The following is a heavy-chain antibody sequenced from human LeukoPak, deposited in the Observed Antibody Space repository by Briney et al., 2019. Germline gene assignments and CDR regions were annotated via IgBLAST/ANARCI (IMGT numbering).Heavy chain of an antibody. CDR3: ARHGKYDFWSGYTRYGYNSPYYFDY. Sequence: SETLSLTCAVYGGSFSDYYWNWIRQSPGKGLEWIGEIIHSGSTNYNPSLKSRVTISLVTSKHQFSLKLSSVTAADTAVYYCARHGKYDFWSGYTRYGYNSPYYFDYWGQGTLVTVSS. V-gene: IGHV4-34*12. CDR1: GGSFSDYY. CDR2: IIHSGST. D-gene: IGHD3-3*01. J-gene: IGHJ4*02.